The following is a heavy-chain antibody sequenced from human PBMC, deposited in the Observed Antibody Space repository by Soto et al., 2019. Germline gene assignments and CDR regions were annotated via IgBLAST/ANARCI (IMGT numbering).Heavy chain of an antibody. J-gene: IGHJ6*03. Sequence: GGSLRLSCAASGFTFSSYAMHWVRQAPGKGLEYVSAISSNGGSTYYANSVKGRFTISRDNSKNTLYLQMGSLRAEDMAVYYCARVSSWYERASYYMDVWGKGTTVTVSS. CDR3: ARVSSWYERASYYMDV. CDR2: ISSNGGST. V-gene: IGHV3-64*01. CDR1: GFTFSSYA. D-gene: IGHD6-13*01.